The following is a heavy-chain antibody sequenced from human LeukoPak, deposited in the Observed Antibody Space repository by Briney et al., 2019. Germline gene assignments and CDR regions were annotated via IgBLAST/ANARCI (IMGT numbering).Heavy chain of an antibody. CDR2: TYYRSKWYN. D-gene: IGHD6-19*01. J-gene: IGHJ4*02. CDR3: AGSSGWYRY. V-gene: IGHV6-1*01. Sequence: SQTLSLTCAISGDSVSSNSTSWNWIRQSPSRGLEWLGRTYYRSKWYNDYAVSVKSRLIINPDTPKNQVSLQLNSVTPEDTAVYFCAGSSGWYRYWGQGTLVTVSS. CDR1: GDSVSSNSTS.